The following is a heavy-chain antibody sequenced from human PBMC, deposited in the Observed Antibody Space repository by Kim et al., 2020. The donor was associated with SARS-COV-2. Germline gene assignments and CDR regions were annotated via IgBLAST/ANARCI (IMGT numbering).Heavy chain of an antibody. J-gene: IGHJ4*02. CDR1: GFTFSSYS. D-gene: IGHD5-18*01. V-gene: IGHV3-21*01. Sequence: GGSLRLSCAASGFTFSSYSMNWVRQAPGKGLEWVSSISSSSSYIYYADSVKGRFTISRDNAKNSLYLQMNSLRAEDTAVYYCARVWDTAMVTGGYYFDYWGQGTLVTVSS. CDR2: ISSSSSYI. CDR3: ARVWDTAMVTGGYYFDY.